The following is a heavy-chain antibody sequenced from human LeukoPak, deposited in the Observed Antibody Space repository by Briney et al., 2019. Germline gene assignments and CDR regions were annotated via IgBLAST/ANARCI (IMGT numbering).Heavy chain of an antibody. V-gene: IGHV1-2*06. CDR2: INPNSGDT. CDR1: GYTFTGYY. CDR3: ARGMATIALSDAFDI. Sequence: ASVKVSCKASGYTFTGYYMHWVRQAPGQGLEWMGRINPNSGDTNYAQKFQGRVTMTRDTSISTAYMELSRLRSDDTAVYYCARGMATIALSDAFDIWGQGTMVTVSS. J-gene: IGHJ3*02. D-gene: IGHD5-24*01.